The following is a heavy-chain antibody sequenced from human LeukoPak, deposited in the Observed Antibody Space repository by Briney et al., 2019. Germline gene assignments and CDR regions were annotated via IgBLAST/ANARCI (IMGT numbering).Heavy chain of an antibody. J-gene: IGHJ5*02. CDR1: AGTFSSYT. Sequence: SVKVSCKASAGTFSSYTISWVRQAPGQGLEWMGRIIPILGIANYAQKFQGRVTITADKSTSTAYMELSSLRSEDTAVYYCARAPGFWRGKGVRFDPWGQGTLVNVSS. D-gene: IGHD3-3*01. CDR3: ARAPGFWRGKGVRFDP. CDR2: IIPILGIA. V-gene: IGHV1-69*02.